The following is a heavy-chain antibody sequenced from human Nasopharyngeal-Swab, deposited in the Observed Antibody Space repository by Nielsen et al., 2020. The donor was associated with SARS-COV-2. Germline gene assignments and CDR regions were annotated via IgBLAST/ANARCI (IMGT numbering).Heavy chain of an antibody. CDR1: GFTFSDYY. CDR3: ARVVAAHRSAFDI. V-gene: IGHV3-11*05. J-gene: IGHJ3*02. Sequence: GGSLRLSCAASGFTFSDYYMSWIRQAPGKGLEWVSYISSSSYTNYADSVKGRFTISRDNAKNSLYLQMNSLRAEDTAVYYCARVVAAHRSAFDIWGQGTMVTVSS. CDR2: ISSSSYT. D-gene: IGHD6-6*01.